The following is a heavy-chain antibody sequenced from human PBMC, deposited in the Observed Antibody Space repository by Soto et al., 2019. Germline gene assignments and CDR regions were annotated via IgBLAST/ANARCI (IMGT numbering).Heavy chain of an antibody. CDR1: GFTFSSYA. D-gene: IGHD4-4*01. Sequence: HPGGSLRLSCAASGFTFSSYAMHWVRQAPGKGLEYVSAISSNGGSTYYADSVKGRFTISRDNSKNTLYLQMGSLRAEDMAVYYCARGGSNLNGMDVWGQGTTVTVSS. V-gene: IGHV3-64*02. CDR3: ARGGSNLNGMDV. J-gene: IGHJ6*02. CDR2: ISSNGGST.